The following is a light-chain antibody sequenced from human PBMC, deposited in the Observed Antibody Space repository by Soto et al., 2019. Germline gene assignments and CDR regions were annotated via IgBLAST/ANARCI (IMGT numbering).Light chain of an antibody. J-gene: IGLJ1*01. V-gene: IGLV2-14*01. CDR3: SSYTSTTTPLV. CDR2: EVS. Sequence: QSVLTQPASVSGSPGQSITISCTGTSSDVGGYNYVPWYQQYPGKAPKLMIYEVSNRPSGVSDRFSGSKSDNTASLTISGLQAEDEADYYCSSYTSTTTPLVFGTGTKVTVL. CDR1: SSDVGGYNY.